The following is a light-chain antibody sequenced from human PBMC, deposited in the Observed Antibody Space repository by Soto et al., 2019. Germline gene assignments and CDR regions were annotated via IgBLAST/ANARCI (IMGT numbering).Light chain of an antibody. V-gene: IGKV1-5*03. CDR1: QSISRQ. CDR2: QAS. J-gene: IGKJ1*01. CDR3: LQYQRYCT. Sequence: DIQMTQSPSTLSASAGDRVSITCRASQSISRQLAWYQQKPGQAPSLLIYQASNLETGVPSSFTGGGSGTSFTLTISRLQPDHVVTYSCLQYQRYCTFGQGTKVEV.